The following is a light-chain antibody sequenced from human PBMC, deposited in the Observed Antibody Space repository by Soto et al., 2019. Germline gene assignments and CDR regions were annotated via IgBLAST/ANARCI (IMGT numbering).Light chain of an antibody. CDR3: GAWDGGLSAFV. J-gene: IGLJ7*01. CDR2: DNN. V-gene: IGLV1-51*01. CDR1: SSNIGNSF. Sequence: QAVVTQPPSVSAAPGRTVTISCSGSSSNIGNSFVSWYQQLPGTAPRLLIYDNNERPSGIPDRFSGSKSGTSATLGITGLQTGDEADYYCGAWDGGLSAFVFGTGTQLTVL.